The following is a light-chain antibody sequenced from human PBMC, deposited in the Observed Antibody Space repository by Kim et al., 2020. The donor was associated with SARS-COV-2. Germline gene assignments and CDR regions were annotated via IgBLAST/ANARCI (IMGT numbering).Light chain of an antibody. Sequence: LSPGDRATLSCRASQSVSSNLAWYQQRPGQAPRLLIYGASNRATGIPDRFSGSGSGTDFTLTISRLEPEDFAVYYCQQYGSLPFTFGPGTKVDIK. V-gene: IGKV3-20*01. CDR1: QSVSSN. CDR2: GAS. CDR3: QQYGSLPFT. J-gene: IGKJ3*01.